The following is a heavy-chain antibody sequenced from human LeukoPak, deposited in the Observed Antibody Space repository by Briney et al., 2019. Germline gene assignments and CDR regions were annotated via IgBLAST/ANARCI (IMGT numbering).Heavy chain of an antibody. CDR3: ARDGRRAARYYYYGMDV. CDR1: GYTFTGYY. V-gene: IGHV1-2*02. CDR2: INPNSGGT. J-gene: IGHJ6*02. Sequence: GASVKVSCKASGYTFTGYYMHWVRQAPGQGLEWMGWINPNSGGTNYAQKFQGRVTMTRDTSISTAYMELSRLRSDDTAVYYCARDGRRAARYYYYGMDVWGQGTTVTVSS. D-gene: IGHD6-6*01.